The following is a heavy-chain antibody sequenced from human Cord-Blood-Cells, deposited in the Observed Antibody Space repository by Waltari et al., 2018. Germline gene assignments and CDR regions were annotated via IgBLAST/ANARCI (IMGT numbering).Heavy chain of an antibody. CDR1: GGSISSYY. CDR2: IYYSGTT. D-gene: IGHD1-1*01. J-gene: IGHJ6*02. Sequence: QVQLQESGPGLVKPSETLSLTCTVSGGSISSYYWSWSRQPPGKGLEWIGYIYYSGTTNDNPSLKSRVTISVDPSKSQFSLKLSSVTAADTAVYYCARVTTGTPSYYYGMDVWGQGTTVTVSS. V-gene: IGHV4-59*13. CDR3: ARVTTGTPSYYYGMDV.